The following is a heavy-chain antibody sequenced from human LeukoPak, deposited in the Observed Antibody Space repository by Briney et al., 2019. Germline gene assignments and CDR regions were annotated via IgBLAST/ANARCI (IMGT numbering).Heavy chain of an antibody. D-gene: IGHD4-17*01. CDR1: GYTFTSYD. V-gene: IGHV1-8*01. CDR2: MNPNSGNT. Sequence: ASVKVSCKASGYTFTSYDINWVRQATGQGLEWMGWMNPNSGNTGYAQKFQGRATMTRNTSISTACMELSSLRSEDTAVYYCARGGAPYILTPSYGMDVWGQGTTVTVSS. CDR3: ARGGAPYILTPSYGMDV. J-gene: IGHJ6*02.